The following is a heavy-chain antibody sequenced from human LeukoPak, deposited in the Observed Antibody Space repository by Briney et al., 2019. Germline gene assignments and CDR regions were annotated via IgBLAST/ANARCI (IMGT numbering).Heavy chain of an antibody. Sequence: SGPTLMHPTPALTLTCTFSGFSLSTSGMDVSWIRQPPVKALEWLARIEWDDDEYYSTSLKTRLTISKDTSKTQVVLTMTNMDPVDTATYYCARMSIAAAGTDYWGQGTLITVSS. D-gene: IGHD6-13*01. CDR3: ARMSIAAAGTDY. J-gene: IGHJ4*02. CDR2: IEWDDDE. CDR1: GFSLSTSGMD. V-gene: IGHV2-70*11.